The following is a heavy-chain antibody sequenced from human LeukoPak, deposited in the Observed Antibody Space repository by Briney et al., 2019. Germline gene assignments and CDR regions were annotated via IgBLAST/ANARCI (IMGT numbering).Heavy chain of an antibody. J-gene: IGHJ4*02. V-gene: IGHV3-30*02. CDR3: VKEELPRLWSLGY. D-gene: IGHD1-7*01. Sequence: GGSLRLSCAASGFTFSSYGMHWVRQAPGKGLEWVAFIRYDGINKYYTDAVKGRFSISRDNSKNTLYLQMNSLRPEDTAVYHCVKEELPRLWSLGYWGQGTLVTVSS. CDR2: IRYDGINK. CDR1: GFTFSSYG.